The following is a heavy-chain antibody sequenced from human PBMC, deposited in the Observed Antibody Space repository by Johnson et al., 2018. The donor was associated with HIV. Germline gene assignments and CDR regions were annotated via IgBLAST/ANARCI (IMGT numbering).Heavy chain of an antibody. J-gene: IGHJ3*02. CDR1: GFTFSSYG. CDR2: IWYDGSNK. D-gene: IGHD1-20*01. V-gene: IGHV3-33*06. CDR3: AKDSMGYNWNQFEAFDI. Sequence: QVQLVESGGGVVQPGRSLRLSCAASGFTFSSYGMHWVRQVPGKGLDWVAVIWYDGSNKYYADSVKGRFTISRDNSKNTLYLQMNSLRAEDTAVYYGAKDSMGYNWNQFEAFDIWGQGTMVTVSS.